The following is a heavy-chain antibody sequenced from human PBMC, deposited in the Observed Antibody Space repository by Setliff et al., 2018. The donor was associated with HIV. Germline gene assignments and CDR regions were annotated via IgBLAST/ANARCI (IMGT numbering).Heavy chain of an antibody. CDR2: IYYNGTT. D-gene: IGHD6-25*01. CDR3: ARVTSAHPTYYYYYMDV. V-gene: IGHV4-59*11. Sequence: KTSETLSLTCTVSGDSISSQDWTWIRQPPGRGLEWIGHIYYNGTTNYNPSIKSRVTISVDTSKNQFSLKLSSVTAADTAVYYCARVTSAHPTYYYYYMDVWGKGTTVTVSS. J-gene: IGHJ6*03. CDR1: GDSISSQD.